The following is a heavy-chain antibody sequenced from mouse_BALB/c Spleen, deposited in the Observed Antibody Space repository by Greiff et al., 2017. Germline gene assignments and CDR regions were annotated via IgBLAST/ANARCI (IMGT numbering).Heavy chain of an antibody. J-gene: IGHJ4*01. CDR1: GFTFSGFG. Sequence: EVLLVESGGGLVQPGGSRKLSCAASGFTFSGFGMHWVRQAPEKGLEWVGYISSGSSTIYYADTVKGRFTISRDNPKNTLFLQLTSLRSEDTAMYYCARWGSYAMDYWGQGTSVTVSS. CDR2: ISSGSSTI. CDR3: ARWGSYAMDY. V-gene: IGHV5-17*02.